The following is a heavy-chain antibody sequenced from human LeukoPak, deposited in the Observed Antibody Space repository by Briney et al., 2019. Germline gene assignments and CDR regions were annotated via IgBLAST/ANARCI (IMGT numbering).Heavy chain of an antibody. D-gene: IGHD1-1*01. CDR3: ARLGHTNTGGLKGFDF. CDR1: GDSISSRGSY. V-gene: IGHV4-39*01. Sequence: PSETLSLTCSVSGDSISSRGSYWGWLRQPPGKGLEWIGNIFYTGSTHFDPSLKSRVTISIDPSKNQFSLKLRSVTAADTAVYYCARLGHTNTGGLKGFDFWGQGTLVTVSS. J-gene: IGHJ4*02. CDR2: IFYTGST.